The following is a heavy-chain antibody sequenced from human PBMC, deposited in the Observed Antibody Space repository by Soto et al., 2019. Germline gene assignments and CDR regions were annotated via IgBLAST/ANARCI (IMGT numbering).Heavy chain of an antibody. Sequence: QVQVVQSGAEVKKPGASVKVSCKASGYIFNTHALHWVRQAPGQGLEWMGWINTGNGNTKYSQTLQGRVTITRDTSASTAYMELSSLRSDDTAAYYCARDAQWTHVAPLAINYSYYMDVWGKGTTVTVSS. CDR3: ARDAQWTHVAPLAINYSYYMDV. CDR2: INTGNGNT. V-gene: IGHV1-3*04. J-gene: IGHJ6*03. D-gene: IGHD2-8*01. CDR1: GYIFNTHA.